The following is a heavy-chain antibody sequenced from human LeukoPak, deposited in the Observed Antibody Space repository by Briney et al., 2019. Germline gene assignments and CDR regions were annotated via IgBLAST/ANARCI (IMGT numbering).Heavy chain of an antibody. CDR1: GFTFNRCW. CDR3: TSWGDTTAEYFQR. Sequence: GGSLRLSCVVSGFTFNRCWMNWVRQAPGKGLEWVAHINPDGRDTYFVDSVKGRFTISRDNAQNSMYLQMNSLRVEDTAVYYCTSWGDTTAEYFQRWGQGTLVTVSS. CDR2: INPDGRDT. J-gene: IGHJ1*01. D-gene: IGHD2-21*02. V-gene: IGHV3-7*01.